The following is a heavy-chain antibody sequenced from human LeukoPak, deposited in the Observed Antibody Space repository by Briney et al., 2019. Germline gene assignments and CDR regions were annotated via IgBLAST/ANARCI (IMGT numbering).Heavy chain of an antibody. V-gene: IGHV4-59*01. J-gene: IGHJ1*01. CDR1: GGSIRGYY. Sequence: SETLSLTCTVPGGSIRGYYCSWLRQPPGEGLEWIGFIYSSGSTAYNPSLKSRVTISLDTSKNQFSLRLNSVTAADTAVYYCAKTYYSSSGSWDWGQGTLVTVSS. D-gene: IGHD3-10*01. CDR3: AKTYYSSSGSWD. CDR2: IYSSGST.